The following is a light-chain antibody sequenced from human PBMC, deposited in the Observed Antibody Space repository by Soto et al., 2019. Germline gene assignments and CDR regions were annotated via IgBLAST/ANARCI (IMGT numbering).Light chain of an antibody. Sequence: EIXLTQSAGSLXLSPGEGGTLXCRASQSISSNLAWYQQKPGQPPRRLIYGASTRATGTPASFSGSGSARAFTLTISSRQPDDFATYYCQQSYSSPRTFGPGTKVDI. J-gene: IGKJ3*01. V-gene: IGKV3-15*01. CDR1: QSISSN. CDR3: QQSYSSPRT. CDR2: GAS.